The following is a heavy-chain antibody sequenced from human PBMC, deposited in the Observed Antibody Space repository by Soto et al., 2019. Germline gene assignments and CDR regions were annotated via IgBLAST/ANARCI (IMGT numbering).Heavy chain of an antibody. CDR2: IWYDGSNK. J-gene: IGHJ6*02. CDR3: AAGIAAAGNYYYYGMDV. V-gene: IGHV3-33*01. CDR1: GFTFSSYG. Sequence: QVQLVESGGGVVQPGRSLRLSCAASGFTFSSYGMHWVRQAPGKGLEWVAVIWYDGSNKYYADSVKGRFTISRDNSKNTLYLQMNSLRADDTAVYYCAAGIAAAGNYYYYGMDVWGQGTTVTVSS. D-gene: IGHD6-13*01.